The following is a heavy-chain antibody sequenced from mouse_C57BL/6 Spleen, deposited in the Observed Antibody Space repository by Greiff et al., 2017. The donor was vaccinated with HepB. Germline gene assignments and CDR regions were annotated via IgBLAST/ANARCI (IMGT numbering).Heavy chain of an antibody. D-gene: IGHD1-1*01. Sequence: EVQLQQSGPVLVKPGPSVKISCKASGFTFTDYYMHWVKQSHGKSLEWIGLVYPYNGGTSYNQKFKGKATLTVDTSSSAAYMAQNSLTSEDSAVYDCARGYYGSSSYWYFDVWGTGTTVTVSS. V-gene: IGHV1-36*01. J-gene: IGHJ1*03. CDR3: ARGYYGSSSYWYFDV. CDR1: GFTFTDYY. CDR2: VYPYNGGT.